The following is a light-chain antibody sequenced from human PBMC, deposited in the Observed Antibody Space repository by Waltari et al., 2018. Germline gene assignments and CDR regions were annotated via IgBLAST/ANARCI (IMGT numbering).Light chain of an antibody. V-gene: IGKV1-5*03. Sequence: DIQMTQSPSTVSASVGDRVTITCRASQSISTWLAWYQQKPGKAPKLLIYKASDLESGVSSRFSGSGSGTEFTLTISSLQPDDFATYYCQHYNTYPVTFGQGTKLDI. CDR2: KAS. CDR3: QHYNTYPVT. J-gene: IGKJ2*01. CDR1: QSISTW.